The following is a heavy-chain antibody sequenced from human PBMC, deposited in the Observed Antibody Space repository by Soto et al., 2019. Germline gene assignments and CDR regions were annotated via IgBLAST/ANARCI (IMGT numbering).Heavy chain of an antibody. CDR3: ARAYSDAFDI. CDR2: ISSSGTGI. D-gene: IGHD2-15*01. Sequence: PVGSLRLSCAASGFTFSDYYMTWIRQAPGKGLEWVSYISSSGTGIYYADSMRGRFTISRDNAKNSLYLQMSSLRAEDTAVYYCARAYSDAFDIWGQGTMVTVSS. CDR1: GFTFSDYY. V-gene: IGHV3-11*01. J-gene: IGHJ3*02.